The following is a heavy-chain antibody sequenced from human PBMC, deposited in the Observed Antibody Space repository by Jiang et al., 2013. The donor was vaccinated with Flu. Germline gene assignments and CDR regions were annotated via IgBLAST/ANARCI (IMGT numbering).Heavy chain of an antibody. D-gene: IGHD2-15*01. CDR3: ARGGGLGYCSGGSCYRFDY. J-gene: IGHJ4*02. V-gene: IGHV1-46*01. Sequence: YAQKFQGRVTMTRDTSTSTVYMELSSLRSEDTAVYYCARGGGLGYCSGGSCYRFDYWGQGTLVTVSS.